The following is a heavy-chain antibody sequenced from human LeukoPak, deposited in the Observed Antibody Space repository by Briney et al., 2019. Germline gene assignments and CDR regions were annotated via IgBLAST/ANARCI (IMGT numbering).Heavy chain of an antibody. CDR1: GFTFSIYE. V-gene: IGHV3-48*03. J-gene: IGHJ4*02. D-gene: IGHD2-2*01. CDR3: ARGRYCSSTSCSGDY. CDR2: ISSSGSAI. Sequence: PGGSLRLSCAASGFTFSIYEMNWVRQAPGKGLEWVSFISSSGSAIYYADSVKGRFTISRGNAKNSLYLQMNSLRDGDTAVYYCARGRYCSSTSCSGDYWGQGTLVTVSS.